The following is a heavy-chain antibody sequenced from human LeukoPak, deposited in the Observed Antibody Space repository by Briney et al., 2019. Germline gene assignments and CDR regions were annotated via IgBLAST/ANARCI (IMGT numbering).Heavy chain of an antibody. V-gene: IGHV3-74*01. CDR2: INTDGSNI. CDR3: ARSSVGLDY. J-gene: IGHJ4*02. Sequence: GGSLILSCAASGLTFSTSWMNWVRHAPGEGLVWVSRINTDGSNIVYADSVKGRFTISRDNAKNTLYLQMNSLRAEDTAIYYCARSSVGLDYWGQGTLVTVSS. CDR1: GLTFSTSW. D-gene: IGHD3-22*01.